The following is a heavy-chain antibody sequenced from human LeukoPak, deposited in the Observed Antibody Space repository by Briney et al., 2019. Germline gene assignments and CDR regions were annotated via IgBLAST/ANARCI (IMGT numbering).Heavy chain of an antibody. Sequence: SETLSLTCTVSGYSISSGFYWGWIRQPPGKGLEWIGNVYHGGSSYYNPSLKSRVTISVDTSKNQFSLNLYSVTAADTAVYYCARGSSSGFDYWGQGTLVTVSS. CDR3: ARGSSSGFDY. V-gene: IGHV4-38-2*02. J-gene: IGHJ4*02. CDR1: GYSISSGFY. D-gene: IGHD3-22*01. CDR2: VYHGGSS.